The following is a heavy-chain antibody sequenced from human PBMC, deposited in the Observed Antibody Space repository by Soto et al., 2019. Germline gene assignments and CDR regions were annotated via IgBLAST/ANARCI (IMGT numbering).Heavy chain of an antibody. Sequence: QVQLVQSGAEVKKPGSSVKVSCKASGGTFSSYAISWVRQAPGQGLEWMGGIIPIFGTANYAQKFQGRVKITADESTSTAYMELSSLRDEDTAVYYCAGDYRAEDFGVVIGEWGGYCYYGMDVWGQGTTVTVSS. CDR1: GGTFSSYA. D-gene: IGHD3-3*01. J-gene: IGHJ6*02. CDR2: IIPIFGTA. CDR3: AGDYRAEDFGVVIGEWGGYCYYGMDV. V-gene: IGHV1-69*12.